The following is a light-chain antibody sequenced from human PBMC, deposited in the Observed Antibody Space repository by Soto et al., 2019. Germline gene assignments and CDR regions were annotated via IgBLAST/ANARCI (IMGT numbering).Light chain of an antibody. V-gene: IGKV1-9*01. Sequence: DIQLTQSPSFLSASVGDRVTITCRASQGISSYLDWYQQRPGKAPKLLIYAASSLQGGVPSRFSGSESGTEFTLTINSLQPEDFATYYCQQVNTYPLTFGGGTTVEIK. CDR2: AAS. CDR1: QGISSY. J-gene: IGKJ4*01. CDR3: QQVNTYPLT.